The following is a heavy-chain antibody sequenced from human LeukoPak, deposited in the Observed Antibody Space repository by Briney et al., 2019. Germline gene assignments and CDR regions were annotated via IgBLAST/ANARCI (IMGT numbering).Heavy chain of an antibody. CDR2: INHSGST. CDR1: GGSFSGYY. V-gene: IGHV4-34*01. Sequence: SETLSLTCAVYGGSFSGYYWSWIRQPPGKGLEWIGEINHSGSTNYNPSLKSRVTISVDTSKNQFSLKLSSVTAADTAVYYCARDVWTGVAVSDYWGQGTLVTVSS. J-gene: IGHJ4*02. D-gene: IGHD6-19*01. CDR3: ARDVWTGVAVSDY.